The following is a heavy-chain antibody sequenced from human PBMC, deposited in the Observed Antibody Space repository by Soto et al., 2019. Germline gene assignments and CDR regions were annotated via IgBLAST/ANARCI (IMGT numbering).Heavy chain of an antibody. CDR3: ARVSSWSCFDY. Sequence: GGSLRLSCAASGFTFSSYGMHWVRQAPGKGLEWVAVISYDGSNKYYADSVKGRFTISRDNSKNTLYLQMNSLRAEDTAVYYCARVSSWSCFDYWGQGTLVTVSS. CDR2: ISYDGSNK. D-gene: IGHD6-13*01. CDR1: GFTFSSYG. J-gene: IGHJ4*02. V-gene: IGHV3-30*03.